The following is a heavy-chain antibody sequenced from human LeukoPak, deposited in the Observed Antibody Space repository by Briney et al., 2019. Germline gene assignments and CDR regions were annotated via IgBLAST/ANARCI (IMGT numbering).Heavy chain of an antibody. D-gene: IGHD3-10*01. CDR1: GFTFSSYA. V-gene: IGHV3-23*01. Sequence: GGSLRLSCAASGFTFSSYAMSWVRQAPGKGLEWVSAISGSGGSTYYADSVRGRFTISRDNSKNTLYLQMNSLRAEDTAVYYCAKVSGVAVRGVTRDWGQGTLVTVSS. CDR3: AKVSGVAVRGVTRD. CDR2: ISGSGGST. J-gene: IGHJ4*02.